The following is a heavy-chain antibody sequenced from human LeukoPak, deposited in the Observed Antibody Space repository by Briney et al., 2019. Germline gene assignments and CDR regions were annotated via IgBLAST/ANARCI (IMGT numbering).Heavy chain of an antibody. V-gene: IGHV3-23*01. CDR2: ISGSGSST. J-gene: IGHJ4*02. CDR1: GFTFSSYA. D-gene: IGHD3-22*01. Sequence: GGSLRLSCAASGFTFSSYAMSWVRQAPGKGLEWVSAISGSGSSTYYADSVKGRFTISRDNSKNTLYLQMNSLRAEDTAVYYCAKGGSSGYYFPFDYWGQGTLVTVSS. CDR3: AKGGSSGYYFPFDY.